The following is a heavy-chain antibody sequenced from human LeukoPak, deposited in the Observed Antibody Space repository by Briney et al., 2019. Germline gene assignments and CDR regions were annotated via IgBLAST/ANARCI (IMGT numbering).Heavy chain of an antibody. J-gene: IGHJ4*02. CDR2: IYYSGST. V-gene: IGHV4-59*01. D-gene: IGHD1-14*01. CDR3: ARLTSPDRGLIDY. Sequence: PSETLSLTCTVSGGSISSYYWSWIRQPPGKGLEWIGYIYYSGSTNYNPSLKSRVTISVDTSKNQFSLKLSSVTAADTAVYYCARLTSPDRGLIDYWGQGTLVTVSS. CDR1: GGSISSYY.